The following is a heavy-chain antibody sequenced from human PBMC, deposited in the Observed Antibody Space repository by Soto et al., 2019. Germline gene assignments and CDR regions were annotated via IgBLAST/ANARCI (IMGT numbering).Heavy chain of an antibody. CDR1: GYSFTSYW. J-gene: IGHJ4*02. D-gene: IGHD3-22*01. Sequence: GESLKISCKGSGYSFTSYWISWVRQMPGKGLEWMGRIDPSDSYTNYSPSFQGHVTISADKSISTAHLQWSSLKASDTAMYYCARQGPYYDSSGYDYFDYWGQGTLVTVSS. V-gene: IGHV5-10-1*01. CDR3: ARQGPYYDSSGYDYFDY. CDR2: IDPSDSYT.